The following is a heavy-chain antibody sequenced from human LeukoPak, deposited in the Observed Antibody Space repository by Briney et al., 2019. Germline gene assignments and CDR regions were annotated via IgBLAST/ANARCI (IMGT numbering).Heavy chain of an antibody. J-gene: IGHJ3*01. V-gene: IGHV3-23*01. CDR2: ISGSALGANT. D-gene: IGHD3-16*02. CDR1: GLTLSSYG. Sequence: GGSLRLSCAASGLTLSSYGLSWVRQAPGKGLEWVSAISGSALGANTYHADSVKGRFTISRDDSKNTLYLQMNSLRAEDTAVYYCAKDCRWPNDAFDLWGQGTMVTVSS. CDR3: AKDCRWPNDAFDL.